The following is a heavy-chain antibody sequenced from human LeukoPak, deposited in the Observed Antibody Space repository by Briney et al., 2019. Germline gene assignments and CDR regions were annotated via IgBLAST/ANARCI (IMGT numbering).Heavy chain of an antibody. CDR3: ARAPLPPIIGGPTVYFDY. J-gene: IGHJ4*02. D-gene: IGHD3-3*01. CDR1: GLTVSSNY. CDR2: IYSGGST. V-gene: IGHV3-53*01. Sequence: GGSLRLSCVASGLTVSSNYMSWVRQAPGKGLEWVSVIYSGGSTYSADSVKGRFTISRDNSKNTLFLQMNSLRAEDTAVYYCARAPLPPIIGGPTVYFDYWGQGTLVTVSS.